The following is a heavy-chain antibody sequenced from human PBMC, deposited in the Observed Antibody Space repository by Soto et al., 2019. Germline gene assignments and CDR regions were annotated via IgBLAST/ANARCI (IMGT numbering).Heavy chain of an antibody. CDR1: GGTFSSYA. D-gene: IGHD2-2*01. Sequence: QVQLVQSGAEVKKPGSSVKVSCKASGGTFSSYAISWVRQAPGQGLEWMGGIIPIFGTANYAQKFQGRVTINADKSTSTAYMELSSLRSEDTAVYYCARGTIVVVPAAVGGYYGMDVWGQGTTVTVSS. CDR3: ARGTIVVVPAAVGGYYGMDV. J-gene: IGHJ6*02. V-gene: IGHV1-69*06. CDR2: IIPIFGTA.